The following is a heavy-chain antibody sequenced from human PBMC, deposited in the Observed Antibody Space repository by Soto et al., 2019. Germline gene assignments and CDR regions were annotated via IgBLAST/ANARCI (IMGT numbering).Heavy chain of an antibody. J-gene: IGHJ6*02. CDR3: ATVNSSGRWGYYYGMDV. D-gene: IGHD6-19*01. CDR2: FDPEDGET. Sequence: ASVKVSCKVSGYTLTELSMHWVRQAPGKGLEWMGGFDPEDGETIYAQKFQGRVTMTEDTSTDTAYMELSSLRSEDTAVYYCATVNSSGRWGYYYGMDVWGQGTTVTVSS. V-gene: IGHV1-24*01. CDR1: GYTLTELS.